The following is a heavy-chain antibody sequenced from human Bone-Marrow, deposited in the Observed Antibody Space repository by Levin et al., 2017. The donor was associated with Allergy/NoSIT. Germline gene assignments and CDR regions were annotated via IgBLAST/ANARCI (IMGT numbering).Heavy chain of an antibody. Sequence: GESLKISCAVSGFTISNYAMGWVRQAPGKGLEWVSFLSVSGYTAYYADSVKGRFTVSRDISQNRLYLHMNSLRGEDTAVYYCAKDQPAAGTPYYMDYWGQGPLLTVSS. D-gene: IGHD6-13*01. V-gene: IGHV3-23*01. J-gene: IGHJ4*02. CDR1: GFTISNYA. CDR2: LSVSGYTA. CDR3: AKDQPAAGTPYYMDY.